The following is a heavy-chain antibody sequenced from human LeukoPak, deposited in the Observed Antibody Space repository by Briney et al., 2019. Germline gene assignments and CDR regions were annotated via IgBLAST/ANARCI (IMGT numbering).Heavy chain of an antibody. V-gene: IGHV4-38-2*02. CDR1: GYSISSGYN. J-gene: IGHJ5*02. CDR2: IYYSGST. CDR3: ARGWGITMIVVVIPYNWFDP. D-gene: IGHD3-22*01. Sequence: PSETLSVTCTVCGYSISSGYNWGWIRQRPGKGLEWIGSIYYSGSTYYNPSLKSRVTISVDTSKNQFSLKLSSVTAADTAVYYCARGWGITMIVVVIPYNWFDPWGQGTLVTVSS.